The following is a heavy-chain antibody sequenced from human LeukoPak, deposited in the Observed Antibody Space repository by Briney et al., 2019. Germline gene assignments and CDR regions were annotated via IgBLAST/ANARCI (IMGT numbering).Heavy chain of an antibody. CDR2: ISSSSSYI. J-gene: IGHJ4*02. CDR3: ARDIATTVASIDY. V-gene: IGHV3-21*01. CDR1: GFTFSSYS. D-gene: IGHD4-23*01. Sequence: GGSLRLSCAASGFTFSSYSMSWVRQAPGKGLEWVSSISSSSSYIYYADSVKGRFTISRDNAKNSLYLQMNSLRAEDTAVYYCARDIATTVASIDYWGQGTLVTVSS.